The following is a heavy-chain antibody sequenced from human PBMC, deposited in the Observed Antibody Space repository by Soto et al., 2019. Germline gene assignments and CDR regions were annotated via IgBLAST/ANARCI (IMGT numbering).Heavy chain of an antibody. V-gene: IGHV3-23*01. CDR1: GFYFSSYA. Sequence: GGSLRLSCVASGFYFSSYAMSWVRQFPGKGLEWVAVISGRDTYTEYAESVKGRFTISRDNSRDTLYLQMNSLRAEDTALYYCAKDSLPGIAASGTVYWGQGTLVTVSS. CDR3: AKDSLPGIAASGTVY. CDR2: ISGRDTYT. J-gene: IGHJ4*02. D-gene: IGHD6-13*01.